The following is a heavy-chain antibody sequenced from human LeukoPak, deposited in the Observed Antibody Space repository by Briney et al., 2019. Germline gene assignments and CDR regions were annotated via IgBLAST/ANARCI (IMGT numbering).Heavy chain of an antibody. CDR3: ARVRSYFFDY. Sequence: GGSLRLSCAASGFTFDDYAMHWVRQAPGKGLEWVSLISWDGGSTYYADSVKGRFTISRDNAKNSVFLQMNSLRAEDTAVYFCARVRSYFFDYWGQGTLVTVSS. CDR2: ISWDGGST. J-gene: IGHJ4*02. V-gene: IGHV3-43D*03. CDR1: GFTFDDYA.